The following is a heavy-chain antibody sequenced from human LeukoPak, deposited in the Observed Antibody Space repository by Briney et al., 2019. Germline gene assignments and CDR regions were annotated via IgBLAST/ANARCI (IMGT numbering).Heavy chain of an antibody. V-gene: IGHV4-59*01. D-gene: IGHD3-3*01. CDR1: GGSISRYY. CDR2: IYYSGST. Sequence: PSETLSLTCTVSGGSISRYYWSWIRQPPGKGLEWIGYIYYSGSTNYNPSLKSRVTISVDTSKNQFSLKLSSVTAADTAVYYCARVTSHDFWGGYYYYYYYYMDVWGKGTTVTVSS. CDR3: ARVTSHDFWGGYYYYYYYYMDV. J-gene: IGHJ6*03.